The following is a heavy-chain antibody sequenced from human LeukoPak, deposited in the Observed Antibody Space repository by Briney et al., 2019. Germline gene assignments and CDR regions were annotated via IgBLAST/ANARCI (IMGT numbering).Heavy chain of an antibody. CDR3: ARGVIMVAFDI. Sequence: SETLSLTCAVNGGSFSGYYWSWIRQPPGRGLEWIGEIYLCGCTNYIPCLKSRVTISVDTSKNQFSLKLSSVTAADTAVYYCARGVIMVAFDIWGQGTMVTVSS. V-gene: IGHV4-34*01. J-gene: IGHJ3*02. CDR1: GGSFSGYY. D-gene: IGHD2-8*01. CDR2: IYLCGCT.